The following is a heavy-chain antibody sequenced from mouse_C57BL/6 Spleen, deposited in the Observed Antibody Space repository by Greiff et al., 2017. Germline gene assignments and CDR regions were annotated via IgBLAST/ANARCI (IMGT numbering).Heavy chain of an antibody. CDR1: GYSITSGYY. V-gene: IGHV3-6*01. CDR3: ARGETLY. Sequence: EVQRVESGPGLVKPSQSLSLTCSVTGYSITSGYYWNWIRQFPGNKLEWMGYISYDGSNNYNPSLKNRISITRDTSKNQFFLKLNSVTTEDTATYYCARGETLYWGQGTSVTVSS. J-gene: IGHJ4*01. CDR2: ISYDGSN.